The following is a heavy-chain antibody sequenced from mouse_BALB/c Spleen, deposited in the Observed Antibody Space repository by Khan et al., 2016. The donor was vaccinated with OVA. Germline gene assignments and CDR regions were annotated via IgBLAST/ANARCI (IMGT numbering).Heavy chain of an antibody. V-gene: IGHV14-3*02. Sequence: VQLQQPGPELVKPGASVKLSCTASGFTFTDYYMHWVKQRPEKGLEWIGRIDPANGNTKYDQNFQGKVTLTVDTSSNTAYLQLSSVTTADTAVYDCASINGWGQGSTRTVSA. CDR1: GFTFTDYY. D-gene: IGHD1-3*01. J-gene: IGHJ2*01. CDR3: ASING. CDR2: IDPANGNT.